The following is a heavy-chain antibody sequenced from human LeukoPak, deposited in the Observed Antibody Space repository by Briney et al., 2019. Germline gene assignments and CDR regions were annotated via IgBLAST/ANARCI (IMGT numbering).Heavy chain of an antibody. Sequence: SETLSLTCTVSGGSISSSSYYWGWLRQPPGKGLEWIGSIYYSGSTYYNPSLKSRVTISVDTSKNQFSLKLSSVTAADTAVHYCARGRSMGYCSGGSCYAYYYYGMDVWGQGTTVTVSS. CDR2: IYYSGST. V-gene: IGHV4-39*01. J-gene: IGHJ6*02. CDR1: GGSISSSSYY. D-gene: IGHD2-15*01. CDR3: ARGRSMGYCSGGSCYAYYYYGMDV.